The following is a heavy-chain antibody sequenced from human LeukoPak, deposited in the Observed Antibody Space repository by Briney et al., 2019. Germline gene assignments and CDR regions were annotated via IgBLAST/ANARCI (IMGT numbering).Heavy chain of an antibody. D-gene: IGHD3-22*01. CDR3: ARDHEHDSSGYYYGPWFDP. CDR1: GFTVSSNY. J-gene: IGHJ5*02. V-gene: IGHV3-53*01. Sequence: PGGSLGLSCAASGFTVSSNYMSWVRQAPGKGLEWVSVIYSGGSTYYADSVKGRFTISRDNSKNTLYLQMNSLRAEDTAVYYCARDHEHDSSGYYYGPWFDPWGQGTLVTVSS. CDR2: IYSGGST.